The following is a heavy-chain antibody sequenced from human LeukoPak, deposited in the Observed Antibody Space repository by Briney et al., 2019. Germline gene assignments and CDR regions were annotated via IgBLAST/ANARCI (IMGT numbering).Heavy chain of an antibody. Sequence: GPALVKPTQTLTLTCTFSGFSLSTSGMCVSWIRQPPGKALEWLALIDWDDDKYYSTSLKTRLTISKDTSKNQVVLTMTNMDPVDTATYYCARVPYSSSWYSFDYWGQGTLVTVSS. V-gene: IGHV2-70*01. CDR2: IDWDDDK. CDR1: GFSLSTSGMC. CDR3: ARVPYSSSWYSFDY. D-gene: IGHD6-13*01. J-gene: IGHJ4*02.